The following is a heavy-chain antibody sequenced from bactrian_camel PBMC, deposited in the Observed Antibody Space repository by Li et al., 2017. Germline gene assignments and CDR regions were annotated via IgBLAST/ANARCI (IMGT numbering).Heavy chain of an antibody. CDR1: GFNFRQFA. CDR2: IDSDGRT. CDR3: AARSPCRVWVGYSDESEYNY. V-gene: IGHV3S10*01. D-gene: IGHD5*01. J-gene: IGHJ4*01. Sequence: QLVESGGGKVEPGGSLRLTCTTSGFNFRQFAMSWFRQAPGKERKFVSSIDSDGRTTYADSVKGRFIISQDNAKKTVYLQMTGLKPEDTAMYYCAARSPCRVWVGYSDESEYNYWGQGTQVTVSS.